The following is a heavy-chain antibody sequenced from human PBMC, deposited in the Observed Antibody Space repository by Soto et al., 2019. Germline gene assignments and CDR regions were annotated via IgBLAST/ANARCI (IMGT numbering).Heavy chain of an antibody. D-gene: IGHD3-3*01. CDR2: ISAYNGNT. V-gene: IGHV1-18*01. Sequence: ASVKASCKASGYTFTSYGISWVRQAPGQGLEWMGWISAYNGNTNYAQKLQGRVTVTTDTSTSTAYMELRSLRSDDTAVYYCARVEKYYDFWSGYGSSDYYYGMDVWGQGSTVSVSS. CDR3: ARVEKYYDFWSGYGSSDYYYGMDV. J-gene: IGHJ6*02. CDR1: GYTFTSYG.